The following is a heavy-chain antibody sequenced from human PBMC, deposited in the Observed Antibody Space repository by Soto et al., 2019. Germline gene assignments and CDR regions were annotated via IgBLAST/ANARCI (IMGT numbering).Heavy chain of an antibody. V-gene: IGHV4-4*02. CDR1: GGSVSATNW. Sequence: QVQLQESGPGLVKPSGTLSLTCAVSGGSVSATNWWSWIRQPPGKGLEWIGEINLSGTTNYNPSLKRRVTMSIDQSQNEVSLTLTAVTAADTAVYYCSRELFGGYSPAADCGQGTLVTVSS. D-gene: IGHD2-15*01. CDR2: INLSGTT. J-gene: IGHJ4*02. CDR3: SRELFGGYSPAAD.